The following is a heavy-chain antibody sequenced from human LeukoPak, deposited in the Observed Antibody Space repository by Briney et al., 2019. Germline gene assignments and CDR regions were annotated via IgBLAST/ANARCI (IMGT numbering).Heavy chain of an antibody. D-gene: IGHD3-10*01. Sequence: SETLSLTCTVSGGSVSSGSYYWSWIRQPPGKGLEWIGYIYYSGSTNYNPSLKSRVTISVDTSKNQFSLKLSSVTAADTAVYYCERYADVGSVYFDYWGQGTLVTVSS. CDR2: IYYSGST. CDR3: ERYADVGSVYFDY. V-gene: IGHV4-61*01. J-gene: IGHJ4*02. CDR1: GGSVSSGSYY.